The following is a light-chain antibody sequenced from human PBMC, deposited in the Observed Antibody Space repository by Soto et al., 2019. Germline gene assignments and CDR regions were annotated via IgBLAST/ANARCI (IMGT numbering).Light chain of an antibody. V-gene: IGLV2-8*01. Sequence: QSVLTQPPSASGSPGQSVTISCTGTSSDVGGYNYVSWYQQHPGKAPKLMIYEVSKRPSGVPDRFSGSKSGNTASLTVSGLQAEDEADYYCSSYTGRGVVFGGGTKHTVL. CDR1: SSDVGGYNY. CDR2: EVS. J-gene: IGLJ2*01. CDR3: SSYTGRGVV.